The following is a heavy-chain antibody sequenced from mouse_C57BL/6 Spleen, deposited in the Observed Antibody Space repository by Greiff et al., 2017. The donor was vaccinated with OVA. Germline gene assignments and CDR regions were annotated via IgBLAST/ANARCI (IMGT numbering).Heavy chain of an antibody. J-gene: IGHJ1*03. D-gene: IGHD2-4*01. Sequence: QVQLQQPGAELVKPGASVKMSCKASGYTFTSYWITWVKQRPGQGLEWIGDIYPGSGSTNYNEKFKSKATLTVDTSSSTAYMQLSSLTSEDSAVYYCARGYYDYDVWYFDVWGTGTTVTVSS. CDR3: ARGYYDYDVWYFDV. V-gene: IGHV1-55*01. CDR1: GYTFTSYW. CDR2: IYPGSGST.